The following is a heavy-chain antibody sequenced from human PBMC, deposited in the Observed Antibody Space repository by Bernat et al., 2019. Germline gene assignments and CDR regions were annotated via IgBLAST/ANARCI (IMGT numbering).Heavy chain of an antibody. CDR3: AKDAGYSSGWAPYNYYYGMDV. J-gene: IGHJ6*02. V-gene: IGHV3-30*18. CDR1: GFTFSTYG. D-gene: IGHD6-19*01. CDR2: ISYDGSSR. Sequence: QVQLVESGGGVVQPGRSLRLSCAASGFTFSTYGMHWVRQAPGKGLEWVAIISYDGSSRYLTDSVKGRFTISRDNSKNTLYLQMNGLRAEDTAVYYCAKDAGYSSGWAPYNYYYGMDVWGQGTTVIVSS.